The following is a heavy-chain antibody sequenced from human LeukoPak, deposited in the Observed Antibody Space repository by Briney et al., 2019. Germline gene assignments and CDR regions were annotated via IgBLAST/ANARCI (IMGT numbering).Heavy chain of an antibody. CDR2: INHSGST. Sequence: SETLSLTCAVYGGSFSGYYWSWLRQPPGKGLEWIGEINHSGSTNYNPSLKSRVTISVDTSKNQFSLKLSSVTAADTAVYYCARALRYSSGCGYWGQGTLVTVSS. V-gene: IGHV4-34*01. CDR1: GGSFSGYY. D-gene: IGHD6-19*01. CDR3: ARALRYSSGCGY. J-gene: IGHJ4*02.